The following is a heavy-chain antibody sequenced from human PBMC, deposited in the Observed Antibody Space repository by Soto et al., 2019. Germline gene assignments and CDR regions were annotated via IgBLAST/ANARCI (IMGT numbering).Heavy chain of an antibody. V-gene: IGHV1-18*04. Sequence: SVKVSFKASGYTFTSDGISWVRQAPGQGLEWMGWISAYNGNTNYAQKLQGRVTMTTDTSTSTAYMELRSLRSDDTAVYYCARDPGYSGYDWGLGYYYGMDVWGQGTTVSVSS. CDR1: GYTFTSDG. CDR3: ARDPGYSGYDWGLGYYYGMDV. CDR2: ISAYNGNT. J-gene: IGHJ6*02. D-gene: IGHD5-12*01.